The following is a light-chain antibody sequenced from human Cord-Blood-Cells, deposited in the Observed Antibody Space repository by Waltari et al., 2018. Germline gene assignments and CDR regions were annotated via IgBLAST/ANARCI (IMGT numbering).Light chain of an antibody. J-gene: IGKJ2*01. CDR2: GAS. Sequence: EIVLTQSPGTLSLSPGERATLSCRASQSVSSSYLAWYQQKPRQAPRLLSYGASSRATGIPDRFSGSGSGTDFTLTISRLEPEDFAVYYCQQYGSSPGYTFGQGTKLEIK. CDR1: QSVSSSY. V-gene: IGKV3-20*01. CDR3: QQYGSSPGYT.